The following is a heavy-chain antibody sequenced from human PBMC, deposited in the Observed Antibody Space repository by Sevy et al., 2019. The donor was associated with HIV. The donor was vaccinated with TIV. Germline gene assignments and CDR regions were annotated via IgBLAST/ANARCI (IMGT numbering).Heavy chain of an antibody. CDR2: IKGDGSDK. CDR1: GFTFSANW. D-gene: IGHD3-16*01. CDR3: AHETFGRFES. J-gene: IGHJ4*02. V-gene: IGHV3-7*03. Sequence: GGSLRLSCAASGFTFSANWMKWVRQAPGKGLEWVANIKGDGSDKHYVDSVEGRFTISRDNAKNLLYLQMNRLRVEDTAVYYCAHETFGRFESWGQGTLVTVSS.